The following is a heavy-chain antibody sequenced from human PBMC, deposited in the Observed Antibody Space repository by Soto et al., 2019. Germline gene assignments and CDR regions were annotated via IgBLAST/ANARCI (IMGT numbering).Heavy chain of an antibody. CDR3: ARGVIKMTTVTGFDY. V-gene: IGHV1-69*13. D-gene: IGHD4-17*01. Sequence: ASVKVSCKASRGTFSSYAISWVRQAPGQGLEWMGGIIPIFGTANYAQKFQGRVTITADESTSTAYMELSSLRSEDTAVYYCARGVIKMTTVTGFDYWGQGTLVTVSS. CDR1: RGTFSSYA. CDR2: IIPIFGTA. J-gene: IGHJ4*02.